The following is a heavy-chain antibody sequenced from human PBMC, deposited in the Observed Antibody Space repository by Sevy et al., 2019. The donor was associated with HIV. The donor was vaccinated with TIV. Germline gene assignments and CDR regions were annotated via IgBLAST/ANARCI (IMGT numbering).Heavy chain of an antibody. CDR3: ARDRVVVVINLYYYYGMDV. Sequence: SETLSLTCTVSGGSISSYYWSWIRQPAGKGLEWIGRIYTSGSTNYNPSLKSRVTMSVDTSKNHFSLKLSSVTAADTAVYYCARDRVVVVINLYYYYGMDVWGQGTTVTVSS. CDR2: IYTSGST. V-gene: IGHV4-4*07. CDR1: GGSISSYY. J-gene: IGHJ6*02. D-gene: IGHD3-22*01.